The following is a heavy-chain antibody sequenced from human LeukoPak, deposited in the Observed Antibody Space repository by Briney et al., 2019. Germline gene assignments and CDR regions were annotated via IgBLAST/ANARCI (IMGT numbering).Heavy chain of an antibody. J-gene: IGHJ4*02. Sequence: PGGSLRLSCAASGFTFSNYAMSWVRQAPGKGLEWVSGLTNRGYTTYYADSVKGRFTISRDNSKNTLYLQMNSLRAEDTAVYYCARYPEAYCGGDCYSDYWGQGTLVTVSS. CDR2: LTNRGYTT. D-gene: IGHD2-21*02. CDR3: ARYPEAYCGGDCYSDY. CDR1: GFTFSNYA. V-gene: IGHV3-23*01.